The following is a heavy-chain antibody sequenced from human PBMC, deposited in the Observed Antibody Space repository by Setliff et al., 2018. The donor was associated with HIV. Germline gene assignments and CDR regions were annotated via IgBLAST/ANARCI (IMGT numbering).Heavy chain of an antibody. Sequence: ASVKVSCKSSGDTFSTYVFTWVRQAPGQGLEWMGGVTPILHTTNYAQKFKGRVTITADKSTSTVYMELRSLRSEDTAVYYCARDHDSSAYTYFDYWGQGTLVTVSS. D-gene: IGHD3-22*01. CDR2: VTPILHTT. CDR3: ARDHDSSAYTYFDY. V-gene: IGHV1-69*10. J-gene: IGHJ4*02. CDR1: GDTFSTYV.